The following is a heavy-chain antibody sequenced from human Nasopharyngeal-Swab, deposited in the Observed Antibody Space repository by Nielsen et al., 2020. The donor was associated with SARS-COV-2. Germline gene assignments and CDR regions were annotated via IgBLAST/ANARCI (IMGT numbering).Heavy chain of an antibody. CDR2: IIPIFGTA. D-gene: IGHD4-11*01. CDR1: GGTLSYYA. V-gene: IGHV1-69*13. J-gene: IGHJ6*02. CDR3: ARGLTTVTTYYYYGMDV. Sequence: SVNVSCKASGGTLSYYAMGWVRQARGQGVEWMGGIIPIFGTANYAQKFQGRVTITSCASTSTAYMELSRLRSEDTAVYYCARGLTTVTTYYYYGMDVWGQGTTVTVSS.